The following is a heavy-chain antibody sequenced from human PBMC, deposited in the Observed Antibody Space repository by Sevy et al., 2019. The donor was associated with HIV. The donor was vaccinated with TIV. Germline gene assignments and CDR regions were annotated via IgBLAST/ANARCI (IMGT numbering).Heavy chain of an antibody. V-gene: IGHV3-23*01. J-gene: IGHJ4*02. CDR1: GFKFDNYD. Sequence: GGSLRLSCAASGFKFDNYDFSWVRQAPGKGLEWVSGFSGTDGSGTEGTKYYTDSVKGRFIISRDNPMNRLYVEMNSLSVDDTAVYYCAKAARYSSVRYSTGETFDYWGQGTLVTVSS. CDR3: AKAARYSSVRYSTGETFDY. CDR2: FSGTDGSGTEGTK. D-gene: IGHD3-16*01.